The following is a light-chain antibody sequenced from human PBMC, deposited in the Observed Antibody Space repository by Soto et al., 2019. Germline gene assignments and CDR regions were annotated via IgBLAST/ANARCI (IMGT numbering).Light chain of an antibody. CDR3: SSYTTSNTRQIV. Sequence: QSVLPQPASVSGSPGQSITISCTGTSSDVGGYNYVSWYQQHPGKAPKFMIYDVSNRPSGVSNRFSGSKSGNTASLTISGLQAEDEADYYCSSYTTSNTRQIVFGTGTKATVL. CDR1: SSDVGGYNY. CDR2: DVS. J-gene: IGLJ1*01. V-gene: IGLV2-14*01.